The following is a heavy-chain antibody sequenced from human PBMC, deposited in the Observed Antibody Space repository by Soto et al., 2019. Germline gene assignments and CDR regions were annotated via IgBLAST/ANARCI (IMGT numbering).Heavy chain of an antibody. CDR2: IVVGSGNT. J-gene: IGHJ4*02. CDR3: AAALQVRYFDWLSPTPY. CDR1: GFTFTSSA. D-gene: IGHD3-9*01. Sequence: SVKVSCKASGFTFTSSAMQWVRQARGQRLEWIGWIVVGSGNTNYAQKFQERVTITRGMSTSTAYMELSSLRSEDTAVYYCAAALQVRYFDWLSPTPYWGQGTLVTVSS. V-gene: IGHV1-58*02.